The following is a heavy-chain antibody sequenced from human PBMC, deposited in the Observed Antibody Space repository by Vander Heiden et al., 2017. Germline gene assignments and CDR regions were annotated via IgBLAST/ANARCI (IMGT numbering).Heavy chain of an antibody. Sequence: EVQLLESGGGLVQTGGSLRLSCAASGFTFSSYAMSWVRQAPGKGLEWVSAISGSGGSTYYADSVKGRFTISRDNSKNTLYLQMNSLRAEDTAVYYCAKTDGGSSSWGYYYGMDVWGQGTTVTVSS. CDR3: AKTDGGSSSWGYYYGMDV. D-gene: IGHD6-6*01. J-gene: IGHJ6*02. CDR2: ISGSGGST. CDR1: GFTFSSYA. V-gene: IGHV3-23*01.